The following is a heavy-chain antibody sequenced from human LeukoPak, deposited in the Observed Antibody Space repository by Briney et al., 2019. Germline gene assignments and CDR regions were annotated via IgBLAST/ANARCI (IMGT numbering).Heavy chain of an antibody. J-gene: IGHJ6*03. CDR1: GFTFSSYA. D-gene: IGHD4-17*01. Sequence: GGSLRLSCAASGFTFSSYAMSWVRQAPGKGLEWVAFIRYDGSNKYYADSVKGRFTISRDNSKNTLYLQMSSLRAEDTAVYYCAKAAVPRYYFYYMDVWGKGTTVTVSS. V-gene: IGHV3-30*02. CDR2: IRYDGSNK. CDR3: AKAAVPRYYFYYMDV.